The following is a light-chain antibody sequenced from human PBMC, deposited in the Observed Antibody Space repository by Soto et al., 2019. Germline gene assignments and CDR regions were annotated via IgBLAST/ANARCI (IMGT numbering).Light chain of an antibody. CDR3: QQYGSSGT. J-gene: IGKJ1*01. V-gene: IGKV3-20*01. CDR2: GAT. CDR1: QSVSSNL. Sequence: EILLTQSPGTVSLSPGERATLSCRASQSVSSNLLAWYQQKPGQAPRLLIYGATNRATGIPDRFSGSGSGTDFTLTISRLEPEDFAVYYCQQYGSSGTFGQGTKVDIK.